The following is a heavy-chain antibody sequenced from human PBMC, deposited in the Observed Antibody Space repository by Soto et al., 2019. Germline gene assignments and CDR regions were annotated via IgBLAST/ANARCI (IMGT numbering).Heavy chain of an antibody. D-gene: IGHD3-3*01. Sequence: LSLTCTVSGGSISSYYWSWTRQPPGKGLEWSGYIYYSGSTNYNPSLKSRVTISVDTSKNQFSLKLSSVTAADTAVYYCARVITIFGASNNWFDPWGQGTLVTVSS. CDR1: GGSISSYY. J-gene: IGHJ5*02. V-gene: IGHV4-59*01. CDR2: IYYSGST. CDR3: ARVITIFGASNNWFDP.